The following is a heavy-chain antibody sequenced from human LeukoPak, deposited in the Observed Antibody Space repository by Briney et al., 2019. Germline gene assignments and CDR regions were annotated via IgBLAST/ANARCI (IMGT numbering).Heavy chain of an antibody. J-gene: IGHJ3*02. CDR2: ISGSGGST. D-gene: IGHD3-22*01. V-gene: IGHV3-23*01. CDR3: AKDAKPYYYDSSGYYHAGAFDI. CDR1: GFTFGDYA. Sequence: PGGSLRLSCTASGFTFGDYAMSWVRQAPGKGLEWVSAISGSGGSTYYADSVKGRFTISRDNSKNTLHLQMNSLRAEDTAVYYCAKDAKPYYYDSSGYYHAGAFDIWGQGTMVTVSS.